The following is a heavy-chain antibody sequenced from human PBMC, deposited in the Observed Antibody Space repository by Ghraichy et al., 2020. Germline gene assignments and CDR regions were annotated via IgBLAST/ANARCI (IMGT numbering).Heavy chain of an antibody. J-gene: IGHJ6*02. CDR2: ISWDGGST. CDR3: AKDMEPKYSYGYAPYYYGMDV. V-gene: IGHV3-43*01. Sequence: GGSLRLSCAASGFTFDDYTMHWVRQAPGKGLEWVSLISWDGGSTYYADSVKGRFTISRDNSKNSLYLQMNSLRTEDTALYYCAKDMEPKYSYGYAPYYYGMDVWGQGTTVTVSS. D-gene: IGHD5-18*01. CDR1: GFTFDDYT.